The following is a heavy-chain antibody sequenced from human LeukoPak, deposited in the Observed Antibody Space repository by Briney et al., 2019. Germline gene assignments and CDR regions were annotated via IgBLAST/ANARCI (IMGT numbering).Heavy chain of an antibody. CDR3: ARDHYHKVHSVMVTAPDY. V-gene: IGHV1-18*01. CDR2: ISPYNGNT. J-gene: IGHJ4*02. D-gene: IGHD2-21*02. CDR1: NYTFIRYG. Sequence: GASVKVSCKASNYTFIRYGITWVRQAPGQGLEWLAWISPYNGNTKYAQKFQGRVTMTTDTSTSTAYMELSSLRSEDTAVYYCARDHYHKVHSVMVTAPDYWGQGTLVIVSS.